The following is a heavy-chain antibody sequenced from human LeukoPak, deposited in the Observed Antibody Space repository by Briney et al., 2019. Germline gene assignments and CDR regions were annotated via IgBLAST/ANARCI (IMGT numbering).Heavy chain of an antibody. CDR3: AREKRRDGYNYLDY. J-gene: IGHJ4*02. Sequence: SETLSLPCTVSGGSISSYYWSWIRQPAGKGLGWIGRLYTSGSTNYNPSLKSRVTMSVDTSKNQFSLKLSSVTAADTAVYYCAREKRRDGYNYLDYWGQGTLVTVSS. V-gene: IGHV4-4*07. CDR1: GGSISSYY. CDR2: LYTSGST. D-gene: IGHD5-24*01.